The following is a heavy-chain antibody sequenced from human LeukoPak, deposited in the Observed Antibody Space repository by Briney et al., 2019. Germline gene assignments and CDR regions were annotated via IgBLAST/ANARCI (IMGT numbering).Heavy chain of an antibody. CDR3: ARRYCSTTSCLLDY. CDR2: ISSGGSAI. V-gene: IGHV3-48*03. CDR1: GFTFSTYE. J-gene: IGHJ4*02. D-gene: IGHD2-2*01. Sequence: GGSLRLSCAASGFTFSTYEMSWVRQAPGKGLECVSYISSGGSAIYYADSVKGRFTISRDNAKNSLYLQMNSLRAKDTAVYYCARRYCSTTSCLLDYWGQGTLVTVSS.